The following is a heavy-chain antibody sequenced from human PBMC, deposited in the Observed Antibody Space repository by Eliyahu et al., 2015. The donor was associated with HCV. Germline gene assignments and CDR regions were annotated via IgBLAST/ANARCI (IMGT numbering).Heavy chain of an antibody. CDR2: IYPGDSDT. D-gene: IGHD4-17*01. V-gene: IGHV5-51*01. Sequence: EVQLVQSGAEVKKPGESLKISCKGSGYSFTSYWIGWXRQMPGXGLEWMGIIYPGDSDTRYSPSFQGQVTISADKSISTAYLQWSSLKASDTAMYYCAVQAAEDYGDYEHYYYGMDVWGQGTTVTVSS. CDR1: GYSFTSYW. J-gene: IGHJ6*02. CDR3: AVQAAEDYGDYEHYYYGMDV.